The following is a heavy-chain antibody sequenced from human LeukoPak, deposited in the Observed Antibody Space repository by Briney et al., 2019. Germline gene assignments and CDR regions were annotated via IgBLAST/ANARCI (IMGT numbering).Heavy chain of an antibody. V-gene: IGHV1-69*13. J-gene: IGHJ4*02. D-gene: IGHD3-10*01. CDR2: IIPIFGTA. Sequence: SVKVSCKASGGTFSSYAISGVRQAPEQGLEWMGGIIPIFGTANYAQKFQGRVTITADESTSTAYMELSSLRCEDTAVYFCARAYGSGCYDVGYWGEGTLVTVSS. CDR1: GGTFSSYA. CDR3: ARAYGSGCYDVGY.